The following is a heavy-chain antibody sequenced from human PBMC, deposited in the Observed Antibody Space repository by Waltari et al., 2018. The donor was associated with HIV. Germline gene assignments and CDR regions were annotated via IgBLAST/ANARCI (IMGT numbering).Heavy chain of an antibody. CDR1: GGSFSGYY. J-gene: IGHJ4*02. D-gene: IGHD6-6*01. Sequence: QVQLQQWGAGLLKPSETLSLTCAVYGGSFSGYYWSWIRQSPGKGLEWIGEINHSGSTNHNPTLKSRVTISVDTSKNQFSLKLSSVTAADTAVYYCARGSSSSDFDYWGQGTLVTVSS. CDR3: ARGSSSSDFDY. CDR2: INHSGST. V-gene: IGHV4-34*01.